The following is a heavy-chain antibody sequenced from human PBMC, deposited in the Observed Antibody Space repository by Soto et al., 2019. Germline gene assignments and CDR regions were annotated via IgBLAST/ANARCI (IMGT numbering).Heavy chain of an antibody. CDR2: ISAGGNLI. CDR3: AREDSSSYDY. V-gene: IGHV3-23*01. Sequence: PVGSLRLSCAASGFIFSNHAMSWVRQVPGKGLEWVSGISAGGNLIYYADSVRGRFTMSRDNSKNTLYLQMNSLRAEDTAVYYCAREDSSSYDYWGQGTLVTVSS. J-gene: IGHJ4*02. D-gene: IGHD6-13*01. CDR1: GFIFSNHA.